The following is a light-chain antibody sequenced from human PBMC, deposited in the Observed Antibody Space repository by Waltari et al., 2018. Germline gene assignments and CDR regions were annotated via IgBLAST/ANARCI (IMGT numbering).Light chain of an antibody. CDR3: HQHFSTPYG. J-gene: IGKJ2*03. CDR1: QTLLYFANKKNY. Sequence: DIVVTQSPDSLSLSLGEGATVNCKSSQTLLYFANKKNYLAWYQHKVGQPPRLLIDWASTRQSGVPDRFNGSGSGTDFTLTINNLQPEDAAFYYCHQHFSTPYGFGQGTKLEI. V-gene: IGKV4-1*01. CDR2: WAS.